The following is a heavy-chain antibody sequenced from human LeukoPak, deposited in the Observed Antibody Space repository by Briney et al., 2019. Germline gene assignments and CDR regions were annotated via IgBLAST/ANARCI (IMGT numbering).Heavy chain of an antibody. CDR2: IYPGDSDT. CDR1: GYSFTSYW. V-gene: IGHV5-51*01. CDR3: ARHNPYSGSYYFDY. J-gene: IGHJ4*02. D-gene: IGHD1-26*01. Sequence: GESLKISWKGSGYSFTSYWIVWGRQMPGKGLEWMGIIYPGDSDTRYSPYFQGQVTISADKSISTAYLQWSSLKASDTAMYYCARHNPYSGSYYFDYWGQGTLVTVSS.